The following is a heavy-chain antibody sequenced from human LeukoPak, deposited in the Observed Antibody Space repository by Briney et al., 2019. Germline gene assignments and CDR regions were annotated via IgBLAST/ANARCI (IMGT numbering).Heavy chain of an antibody. D-gene: IGHD3-22*01. CDR3: ARYSDSSGYFY. Sequence: PGGSLRLSCVASGFTFSRYWMSWVRQALGKGLEWVANIKPDGSDKNYVDSVRGRFTISRDNSKNSLYLQMNSLRAEDTAVCHCARYSDSSGYFYWGQGTPVTVSS. J-gene: IGHJ4*02. V-gene: IGHV3-7*04. CDR1: GFTFSRYW. CDR2: IKPDGSDK.